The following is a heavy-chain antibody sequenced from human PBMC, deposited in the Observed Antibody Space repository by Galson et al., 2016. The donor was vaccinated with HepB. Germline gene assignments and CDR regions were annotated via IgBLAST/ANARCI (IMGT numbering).Heavy chain of an antibody. Sequence: SLRLSCAASGFTFSSYAMNWVRQAPGKGLEWVSVIGGSGAGISYADSVKGRFTISRDNYKNTLYLQMNRLRAEDTAMYYCAKGTIAVAGTGDYWGQGTLVTVSS. CDR3: AKGTIAVAGTGDY. D-gene: IGHD6-19*01. CDR1: GFTFSSYA. V-gene: IGHV3-23*01. CDR2: IGGSGAGI. J-gene: IGHJ4*02.